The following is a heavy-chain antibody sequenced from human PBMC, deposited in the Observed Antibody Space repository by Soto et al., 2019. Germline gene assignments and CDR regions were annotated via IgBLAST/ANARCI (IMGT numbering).Heavy chain of an antibody. D-gene: IGHD6-13*01. CDR3: ARAIEVAAAGTTQGAFDI. Sequence: GASVKVSCKASGYTFTGYYMHWVRQAPGQGLEWMGWINPNSGGTNDAQKFQGRVTMTRDTSISTAYMELSRLRSDDTAVYYCARAIEVAAAGTTQGAFDIWGQGTMVTVSS. V-gene: IGHV1-2*02. CDR1: GYTFTGYY. J-gene: IGHJ3*02. CDR2: INPNSGGT.